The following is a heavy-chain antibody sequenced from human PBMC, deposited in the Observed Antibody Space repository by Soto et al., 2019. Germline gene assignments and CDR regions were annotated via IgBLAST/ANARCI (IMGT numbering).Heavy chain of an antibody. J-gene: IGHJ4*02. CDR2: ISSSSSTI. CDR3: ARESLGWLQLSDYFDY. Sequence: PGGSLRLSCAASGFTFSSYSMNWVRQAPGKGLEWVSYISSSSSTIYYADSVKGRFTISRDNAKNSLYLQMNSLRDEDTAVYYCARESLGWLQLSDYFDYWGQGTLVTVSS. D-gene: IGHD5-12*01. CDR1: GFTFSSYS. V-gene: IGHV3-48*02.